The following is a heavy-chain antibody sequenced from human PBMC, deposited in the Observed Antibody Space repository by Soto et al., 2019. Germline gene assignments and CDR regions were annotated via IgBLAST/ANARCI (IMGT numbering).Heavy chain of an antibody. Sequence: ASVKVSCRASGYTFTSYGISWVRQAPGQGLEWMGWISAYNGKRNYAQKFQGRVTMTTDTSTSTAYMELGSLRSDDSALYYCARGRTSSTYFEAMDVWGQGTTVPVS. CDR1: GYTFTSYG. CDR3: ARGRTSSTYFEAMDV. CDR2: ISAYNGKR. D-gene: IGHD6-13*01. J-gene: IGHJ6*02. V-gene: IGHV1-18*01.